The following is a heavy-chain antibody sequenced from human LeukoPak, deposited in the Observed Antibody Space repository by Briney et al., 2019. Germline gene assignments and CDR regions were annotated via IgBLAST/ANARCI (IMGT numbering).Heavy chain of an antibody. D-gene: IGHD3-22*01. CDR1: GYTFTGYY. J-gene: IGHJ5*02. V-gene: IGHV1-2*02. CDR2: INPNSGGT. CDR3: ARTYYYDSSGYHH. Sequence: GASVKVSCKASGYTFTGYYMHWVRQAPGQGLEWMGWINPNSGGTNYAQKFQGRVTMTRDTSISTAYTELSRLRSDDTAVYYCARTYYYDSSGYHHWGQGTLVTVSS.